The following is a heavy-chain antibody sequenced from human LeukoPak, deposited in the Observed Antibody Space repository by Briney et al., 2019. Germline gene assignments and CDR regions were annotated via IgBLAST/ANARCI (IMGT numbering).Heavy chain of an antibody. CDR1: GGSISSSSYY. J-gene: IGHJ4*02. CDR3: AREGIAVAGVFDY. CDR2: IYYSGST. D-gene: IGHD6-19*01. Sequence: KTSETLSLTSTVSGGSISSSSYYWGWIRQPPGKGLEWIGSIYYSGSTYYNPSLKSRVTISVDTSKNQFSLKLSSVTAADTAVYYCAREGIAVAGVFDYWGQGTLVTVSS. V-gene: IGHV4-39*02.